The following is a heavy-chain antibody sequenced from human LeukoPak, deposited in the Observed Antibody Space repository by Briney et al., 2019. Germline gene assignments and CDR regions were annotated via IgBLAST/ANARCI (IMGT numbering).Heavy chain of an antibody. Sequence: GGSLRLSCAASGXTFSSYWMSWVRQAPGKGLEWVANIKQDGSEEVYVDSVKGRFTISRDNARNSLFLQMNTLRAEDTAVYYCARDPYSSTWSYGMDVWGQGTTVTVSS. CDR3: ARDPYSSTWSYGMDV. V-gene: IGHV3-7*05. J-gene: IGHJ6*02. CDR2: IKQDGSEE. D-gene: IGHD6-6*01. CDR1: GXTFSSYW.